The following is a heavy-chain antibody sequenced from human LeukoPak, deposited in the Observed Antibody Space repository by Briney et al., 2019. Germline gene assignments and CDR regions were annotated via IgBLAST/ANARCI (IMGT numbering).Heavy chain of an antibody. CDR3: ARRGTNNWDFDC. V-gene: IGHV1-46*01. CDR1: GYTFTNSY. Sequence: ASVKVSCKGSGYTFTNSYMHWVRQAPGQGLEWMGIINPSGTSTSYAQKFEGRVTMTRDTSTSTVYMDLRSLRSEDTAVYYCARRGTNNWDFDCWGQGTLVRVSS. CDR2: INPSGTST. D-gene: IGHD1-1*01. J-gene: IGHJ4*02.